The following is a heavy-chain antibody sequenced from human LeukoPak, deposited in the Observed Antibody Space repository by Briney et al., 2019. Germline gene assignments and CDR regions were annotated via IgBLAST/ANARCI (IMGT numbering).Heavy chain of an antibody. Sequence: GGSLRLSCAASGFSFSRYWMSWVRQAPGKGLEWVSAISGSGGSTYYADSVKGRFTISRDNSKDTLYLQMNSLRAEDTAVYYCAITSGGLRYFDWLANYWGQGTLVTVSS. V-gene: IGHV3-23*01. CDR2: ISGSGGST. D-gene: IGHD3-9*01. CDR3: AITSGGLRYFDWLANY. J-gene: IGHJ4*02. CDR1: GFSFSRYW.